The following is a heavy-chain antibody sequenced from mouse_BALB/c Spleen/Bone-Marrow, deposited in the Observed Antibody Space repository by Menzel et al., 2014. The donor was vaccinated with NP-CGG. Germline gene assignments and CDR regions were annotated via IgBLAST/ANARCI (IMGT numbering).Heavy chain of an antibody. CDR1: GFDFSRYW. J-gene: IGHJ3*01. D-gene: IGHD1-1*01. V-gene: IGHV4-1*02. CDR3: ARLGYYGGFAY. Sequence: DVQLVESGGGLVQPGGSLKLSCAASGFDFSRYWMSWVRQAPGKGLEWIGEINPDRRTINYTPSLKDKFIISRDNAKNTLNLQVSKVRSEDTALYYCARLGYYGGFAYWGQGTLVTVSA. CDR2: INPDRRTI.